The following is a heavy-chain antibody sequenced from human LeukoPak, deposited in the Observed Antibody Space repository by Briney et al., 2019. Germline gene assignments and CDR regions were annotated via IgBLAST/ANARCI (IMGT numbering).Heavy chain of an antibody. J-gene: IGHJ4*02. D-gene: IGHD3-22*01. Sequence: GGSLRLSCAASGFTFSSYAMSWVRQAPGKGLEWVSAISGSGGSTYYADSVKGRFTISRDNSKNTAYLQMNSLETEDTAVYYCTRFSSDSSGYADYWGQGTLVTVSS. CDR2: ISGSGGST. CDR3: TRFSSDSSGYADY. V-gene: IGHV3-23*01. CDR1: GFTFSSYA.